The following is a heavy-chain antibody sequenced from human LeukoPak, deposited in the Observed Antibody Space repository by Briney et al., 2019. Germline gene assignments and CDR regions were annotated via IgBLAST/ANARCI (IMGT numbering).Heavy chain of an antibody. J-gene: IGHJ4*02. Sequence: GGSLRLSCAASGFTFSNYSMNWVRQAPGKGLEWVSSISSSSSYIYYAVSVKGRFTISRDNAKNSLYLQMNSLRAEDTDVYYCARDRAPYYYDSSGYDYWGQGTLVTVSS. CDR1: GFTFSNYS. CDR2: ISSSSSYI. D-gene: IGHD3-22*01. CDR3: ARDRAPYYYDSSGYDY. V-gene: IGHV3-21*01.